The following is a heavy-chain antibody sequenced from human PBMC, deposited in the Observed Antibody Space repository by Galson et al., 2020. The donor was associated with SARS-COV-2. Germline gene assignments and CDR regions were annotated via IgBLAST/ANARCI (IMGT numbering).Heavy chain of an antibody. V-gene: IGHV4-31*03. CDR3: ARAAAQHLMTTVLHRGFDY. J-gene: IGHJ4*02. D-gene: IGHD4-17*01. Sequence: SETLSLTCTVSGGSISSGGYYWSWIRQHPGKGLEWIGYIYYSGSTYYNPSLKSRVTISVDTSKNQFSLKLSSVTAADTAVYYCARAAAQHLMTTVLHRGFDYWGQGTLVTVSS. CDR1: GGSISSGGYY. CDR2: IYYSGST.